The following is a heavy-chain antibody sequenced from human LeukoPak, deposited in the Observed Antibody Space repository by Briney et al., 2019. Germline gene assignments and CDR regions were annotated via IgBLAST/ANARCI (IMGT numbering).Heavy chain of an antibody. CDR3: ARGHEASSGYFDY. CDR2: IIPIFGTA. V-gene: IGHV1-69*13. CDR1: GGTFISYA. J-gene: IGHJ4*02. D-gene: IGHD3-22*01. Sequence: ASVKVSCKASGGTFISYAISWVRQAPGQGLEWMGGIIPIFGTANYAQKFQGRVTITADESTSTAYMELSSLRSEDTAVYYCARGHEASSGYFDYWGQGTLVTVSS.